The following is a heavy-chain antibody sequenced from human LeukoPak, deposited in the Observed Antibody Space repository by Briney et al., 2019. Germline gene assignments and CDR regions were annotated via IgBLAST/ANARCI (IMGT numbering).Heavy chain of an antibody. V-gene: IGHV3-23*01. Sequence: GGSLRLSCAASGFAFSSYAMSWVRQAPGKGLEWVSAISGSGGTTYYADSVKGRFTISRDNSKNTLYLQMNSLRAEDTAVYYCAKEEYDILTAYSDYWGQGTLVTVSS. J-gene: IGHJ4*02. CDR3: AKEEYDILTAYSDY. CDR1: GFAFSSYA. CDR2: ISGSGGTT. D-gene: IGHD3-9*01.